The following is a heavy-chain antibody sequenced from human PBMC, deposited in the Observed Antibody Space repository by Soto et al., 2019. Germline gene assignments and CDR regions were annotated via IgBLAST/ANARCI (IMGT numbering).Heavy chain of an antibody. CDR3: ARSYNDYGDRH. D-gene: IGHD4-17*01. V-gene: IGHV1-8*01. CDR1: GYTFTSYE. J-gene: IGHJ4*02. Sequence: QVQLVQSGAEVKKPGASVKVSCKASGYTFTSYEINWVRQATGQGLEGMGWMNPNRGNTGYAQKFQCRVSMTRNTSISPAYIELSTLRSEDTAVSYCARSYNDYGDRHWGQGTLVTVSS. CDR2: MNPNRGNT.